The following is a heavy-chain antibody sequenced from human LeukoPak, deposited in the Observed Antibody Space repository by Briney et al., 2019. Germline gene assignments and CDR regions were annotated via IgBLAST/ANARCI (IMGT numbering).Heavy chain of an antibody. CDR2: ISWNSGSI. V-gene: IGHV3-9*01. J-gene: IGHJ6*02. D-gene: IGHD2-2*01. CDR1: GFTFDDYG. CDR3: AKDLGYCSSTSCYSYYYGMDV. Sequence: GRSLRLSCAASGFTFDDYGMHWVRQAPGKGLEWVSGISWNSGSIGYADSVKGRFTISRDNAKNSLYLQMNSLRGEDTALYYCAKDLGYCSSTSCYSYYYGMDVWGQETTVTVSS.